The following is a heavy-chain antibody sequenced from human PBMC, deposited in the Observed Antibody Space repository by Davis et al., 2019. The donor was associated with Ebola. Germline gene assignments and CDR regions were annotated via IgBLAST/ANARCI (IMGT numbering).Heavy chain of an antibody. Sequence: GESLKISCAASGFTFSSYGMNWVRQAPGKGLEWVSSITSSSSYIYYADSVEGRFTVSRDNAKNSLYLQMNSLRAEDTAVYYCARGTGDFWSGQDWYFDLWGRGTLVTVSS. V-gene: IGHV3-21*01. J-gene: IGHJ2*01. D-gene: IGHD3-3*01. CDR1: GFTFSSYG. CDR3: ARGTGDFWSGQDWYFDL. CDR2: ITSSSSYI.